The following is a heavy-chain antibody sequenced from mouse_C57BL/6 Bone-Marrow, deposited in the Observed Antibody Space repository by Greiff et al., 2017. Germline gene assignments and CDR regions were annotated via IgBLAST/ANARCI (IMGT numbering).Heavy chain of an antibody. V-gene: IGHV1-54*01. CDR3: AGVVYYYGSSYVYWYFDV. D-gene: IGHD1-1*01. CDR2: INPGSGGT. CDR1: GYAFTNYL. Sequence: QVQLKQSGAELVRPGTSVKVSCKASGYAFTNYLIEWVKQRPGQGLEWIGVINPGSGGTNYNEKFKGKGTLTADKSSSTAYMQLSSLTSEDSAVYCCAGVVYYYGSSYVYWYFDVWGTGTTVTVSA. J-gene: IGHJ1*03.